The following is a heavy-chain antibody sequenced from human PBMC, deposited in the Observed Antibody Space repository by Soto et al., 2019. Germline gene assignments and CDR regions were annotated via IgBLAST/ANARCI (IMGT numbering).Heavy chain of an antibody. J-gene: IGHJ3*02. Sequence: GGSLRLSCVASGFTFSNYAMSWVRQAPGKGLEWVSFISGSGDSTYYADSVKGRFTVSRDNSKNTLYLQMNSLRAEDTAVYYCARDSGPRGYDAFDIWGQGTMVTVTS. D-gene: IGHD2-8*02. V-gene: IGHV3-23*01. CDR3: ARDSGPRGYDAFDI. CDR1: GFTFSNYA. CDR2: ISGSGDST.